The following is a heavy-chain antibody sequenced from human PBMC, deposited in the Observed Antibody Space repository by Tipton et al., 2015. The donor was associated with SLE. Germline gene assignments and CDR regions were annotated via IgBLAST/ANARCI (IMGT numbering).Heavy chain of an antibody. CDR2: IYHSESP. Sequence: TLSLTCAVSGGSIISSSWWSWVRQPPGKGLEWIGDIYHSESPNYNPPLKSRITISIHKPKNQFSLKLTSVTAADTAVYYCARSYYYDTTGYRSWMGPWGQGTLVSVTS. CDR3: ARSYYYDTTGYRSWMGP. V-gene: IGHV4-4*02. D-gene: IGHD3-22*01. CDR1: GGSIISSSW. J-gene: IGHJ5*02.